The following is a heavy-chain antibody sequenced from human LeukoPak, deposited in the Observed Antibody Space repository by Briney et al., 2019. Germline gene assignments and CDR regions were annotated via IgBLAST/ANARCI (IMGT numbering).Heavy chain of an antibody. Sequence: ASVKVSCKASGYSFTDYYMHWVRKAPGQGLEWMGWINPNSAGTNYAQKFEGRVTMTRETSIRTAYMELSRLRSDDTAVYYCAREDSGWYVDYWGQGTLVTVSS. CDR1: GYSFTDYY. CDR2: INPNSAGT. V-gene: IGHV1-2*02. D-gene: IGHD6-19*01. CDR3: AREDSGWYVDY. J-gene: IGHJ4*02.